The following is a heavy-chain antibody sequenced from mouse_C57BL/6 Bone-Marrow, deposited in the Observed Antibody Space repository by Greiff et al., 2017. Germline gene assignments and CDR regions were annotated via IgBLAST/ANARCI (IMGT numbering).Heavy chain of an antibody. D-gene: IGHD2-5*01. J-gene: IGHJ4*01. CDR2: IHPNSGST. V-gene: IGHV1-64*01. CDR1: GYTFTSYW. Sequence: VQLQQPGAELVKPGASVKLSCKASGYTFTSYWMHWVKQRPGQGLEWIGMIHPNSGSTNYNEKFKSKATLTVDKSSSTAYMQLSSLTSEDSAVYYCARRDYYSNYVNYAMDYWGQGTSVTVSS. CDR3: ARRDYYSNYVNYAMDY.